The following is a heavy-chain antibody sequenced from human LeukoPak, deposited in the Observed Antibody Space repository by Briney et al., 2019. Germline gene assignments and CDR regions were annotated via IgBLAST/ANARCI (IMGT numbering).Heavy chain of an antibody. CDR2: IYYSGST. CDR3: ARHRDYYDSSGYYYFWFDP. V-gene: IGHV4-59*08. J-gene: IGHJ5*02. D-gene: IGHD3-22*01. Sequence: PSETLSLTCTVSGGSISSYFWSWIRQPPGKGLEWIGYIYYSGSTNYNPSLKSRVTISVDTSKNQFSLKLSSMTAADTAVYYCARHRDYYDSSGYYYFWFDPWGQGTLVTVSS. CDR1: GGSISSYF.